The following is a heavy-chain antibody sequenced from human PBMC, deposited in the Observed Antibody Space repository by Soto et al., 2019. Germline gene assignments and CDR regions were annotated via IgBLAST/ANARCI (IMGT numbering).Heavy chain of an antibody. CDR2: IIPIFGTA. Sequence: QVQLVQSGAEVKKPGSSVKVSCKASGGTFSSYAISWVRQAPGQGLEWMGGIIPIFGTANYAQKFQGRVTITADESTSTAYMELSSLRSEDTAVYYCARMMGVEMANKTPGGFDYWGQGTLVTVSS. CDR1: GGTFSSYA. J-gene: IGHJ4*02. V-gene: IGHV1-69*01. CDR3: ARMMGVEMANKTPGGFDY. D-gene: IGHD3-16*01.